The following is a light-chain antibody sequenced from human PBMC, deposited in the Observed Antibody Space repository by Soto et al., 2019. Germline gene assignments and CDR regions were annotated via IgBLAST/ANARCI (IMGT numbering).Light chain of an antibody. CDR3: QQRDNWPPIT. J-gene: IGKJ5*01. CDR1: QSVSTS. V-gene: IGKV3-11*01. CDR2: DAS. Sequence: EIVFTQSPSSLSLSPGERATLSCRDSQSVSTSLNWYQQKPGQAPRLLIYDASNRATGIPARFSGSGSGTDFTLTISSLEPEDFAVYYCQQRDNWPPITFGQGSRLEIK.